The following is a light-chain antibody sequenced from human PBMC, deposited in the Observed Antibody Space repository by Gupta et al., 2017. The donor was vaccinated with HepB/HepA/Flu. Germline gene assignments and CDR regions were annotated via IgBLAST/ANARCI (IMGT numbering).Light chain of an antibody. Sequence: EIVLTQSPGTLSLSPGERATLSCRASQSVSSSYVAWYQQKPGQAPRLLIYGASSRATGIPDRFSGSGSGTDFTLTISRLEPEDFAVYYCQHYGSSPGTFGQGTKVEIK. J-gene: IGKJ1*01. CDR2: GAS. CDR3: QHYGSSPGT. CDR1: QSVSSSY. V-gene: IGKV3-20*01.